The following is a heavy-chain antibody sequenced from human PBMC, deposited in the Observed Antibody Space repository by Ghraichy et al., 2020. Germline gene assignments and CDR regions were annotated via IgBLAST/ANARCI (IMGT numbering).Heavy chain of an antibody. Sequence: INHSGSTNYNPSLKSRVTISVDTSKNQFSLKLSSVTAADTAVYYCARVRAMVRGVIVYRFDP. D-gene: IGHD3-10*01. V-gene: IGHV4-34*01. CDR3: ARVRAMVRGVIVYRFDP. CDR2: INHSGST. J-gene: IGHJ5*02.